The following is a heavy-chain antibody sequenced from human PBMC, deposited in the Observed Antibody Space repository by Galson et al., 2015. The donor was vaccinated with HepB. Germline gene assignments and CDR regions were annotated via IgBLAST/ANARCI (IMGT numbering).Heavy chain of an antibody. J-gene: IGHJ4*02. CDR3: ATLYSSSWYLVDY. Sequence: SLRLSCAASGFTSSSYGMHWVRQAPGKGLEWVAVISYDGSNKYYADSVKGRFTISRDNSKNTLYLQMNSLRAEDTAVYYCATLYSSSWYLVDYWGQGTLVTVSS. CDR1: GFTSSSYG. CDR2: ISYDGSNK. V-gene: IGHV3-30*03. D-gene: IGHD6-13*01.